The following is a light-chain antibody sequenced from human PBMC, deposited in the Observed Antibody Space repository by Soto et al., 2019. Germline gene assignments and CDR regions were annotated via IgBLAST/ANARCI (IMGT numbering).Light chain of an antibody. J-gene: IGKJ3*01. CDR1: QSVSSN. V-gene: IGKV3-15*01. CDR2: GAS. CDR3: QKYNNWPPLT. Sequence: EIVMTQSPATLSVSPGERATLSCRASQSVSSNLAWYQQKPGQAPRLLIYGASTRATGIPARFSGSGSGTEFTLTISSLQSEHFAVYYCQKYNNWPPLTFGPGTKVDIK.